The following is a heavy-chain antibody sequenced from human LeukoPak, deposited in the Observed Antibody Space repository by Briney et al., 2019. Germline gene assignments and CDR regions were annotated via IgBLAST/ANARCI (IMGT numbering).Heavy chain of an antibody. CDR3: AKVRANRFASFDY. Sequence: GGSLRLSCAASGFTFSTYGMSWVRQAPGKGLEWVSAISDGGDRPYYADSVKGRFTISRDNSKITLYLQMNSLRAEDTAVYYCAKVRANRFASFDYWGQGTLVTVSS. V-gene: IGHV3-23*01. J-gene: IGHJ4*02. CDR2: ISDGGDRP. CDR1: GFTFSTYG. D-gene: IGHD1/OR15-1a*01.